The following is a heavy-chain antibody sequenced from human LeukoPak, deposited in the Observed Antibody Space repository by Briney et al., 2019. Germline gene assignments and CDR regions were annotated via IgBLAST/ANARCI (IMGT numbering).Heavy chain of an antibody. CDR3: ARDQQRQYYYYMDV. CDR1: GFTVSSNY. Sequence: GGSLRLSCAASGFTVSSNYMSWVRQAPGKGLEWVLVIYSGGSTYYADSVKGRFTISRDNSKNTLYLQMNSLRAEDTAVYYCARDQQRQYYYYMDVWGKGTTVTVSS. D-gene: IGHD1-1*01. CDR2: IYSGGST. V-gene: IGHV3-53*01. J-gene: IGHJ6*03.